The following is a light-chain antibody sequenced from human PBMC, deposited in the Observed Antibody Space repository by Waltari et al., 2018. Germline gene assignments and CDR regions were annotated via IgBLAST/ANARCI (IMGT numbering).Light chain of an antibody. J-gene: IGLJ1*01. CDR2: YNSDSDK. Sequence: QAVLTQPSSLSASPGASASLTCTLGSDINVGNYNIYWYQQKPGSPPQYLRRYNSDSDKQQGSGVPSRFSGAKDASANAGILLISGLQSEDEADYYCLIWHSSGYVFGPGTKVAVL. CDR1: SDINVGNYN. V-gene: IGLV5-45*02. CDR3: LIWHSSGYV.